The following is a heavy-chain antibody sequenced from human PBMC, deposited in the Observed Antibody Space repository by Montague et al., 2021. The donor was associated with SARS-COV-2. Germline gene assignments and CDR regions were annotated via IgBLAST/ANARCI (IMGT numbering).Heavy chain of an antibody. J-gene: IGHJ4*02. Sequence: SETLSLTCTVSGGSISSYYWSWIRQPPGKGLEWIGYIYYSGSTNYNPSLKSRVTISVDTSKNQFSLKLSSVTAADTAVYYCARVFPRWLQFDPYFDYWGQGNLGTVSS. CDR1: GGSISSYY. V-gene: IGHV4-59*01. CDR2: IYYSGST. D-gene: IGHD5-24*01. CDR3: ARVFPRWLQFDPYFDY.